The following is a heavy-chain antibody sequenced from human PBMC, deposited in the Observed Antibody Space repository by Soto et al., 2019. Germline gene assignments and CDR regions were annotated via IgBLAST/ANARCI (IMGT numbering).Heavy chain of an antibody. CDR2: ISGSGGST. CDR1: GFTFSSYA. V-gene: IGHV3-23*01. D-gene: IGHD3-10*01. Sequence: GGSLRLSCAASGFTFSSYAMSWVRQAPGKGLEWVSAISGSGGSTYYADSVKGRFTISRDNSKNTLYLQMNSLRAEDTAVYYCAKARGVTMVRGVNFDYWGQGTLVTVSS. CDR3: AKARGVTMVRGVNFDY. J-gene: IGHJ4*02.